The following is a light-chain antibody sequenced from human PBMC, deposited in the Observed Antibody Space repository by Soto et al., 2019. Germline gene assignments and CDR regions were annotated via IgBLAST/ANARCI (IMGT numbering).Light chain of an antibody. V-gene: IGKV3-20*01. CDR1: QSVSNNY. J-gene: IGKJ3*01. CDR3: QRYGNSPPSVT. CDR2: GAS. Sequence: IVLTKSPGTLSLSPGERATLSCRASQSVSNNYLAWYQQKPGQAPRLLIYGASNRATGIPDRFSGSGSGTDFTLTISRLEPEDFAVYFCQRYGNSPPSVTFGPGTKVDT.